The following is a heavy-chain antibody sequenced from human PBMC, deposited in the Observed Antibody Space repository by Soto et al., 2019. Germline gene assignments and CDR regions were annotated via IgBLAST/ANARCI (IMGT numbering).Heavy chain of an antibody. CDR1: GGTFSSYA. CDR3: ASPRRGFWSGYYSKYYFDY. D-gene: IGHD3-3*01. Sequence: SVKVSCKASGGTFSSYAISWVRQAPGQGLEWMGGIVPIFGTANYAQKFQGRVTITADKSTSTAYMELSSLRSEDTAVYYCASPRRGFWSGYYSKYYFDYWGQGTLVTVSS. V-gene: IGHV1-69*06. J-gene: IGHJ4*02. CDR2: IVPIFGTA.